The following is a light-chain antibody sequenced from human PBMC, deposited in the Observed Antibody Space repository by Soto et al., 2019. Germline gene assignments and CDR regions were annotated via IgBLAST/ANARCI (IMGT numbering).Light chain of an antibody. Sequence: QSVLTQPSSVSGSPGQSITISLTGTNSVFGYYNYVSWYQQHPGKAPKLMIYDVSNRPSGISNRFSGSKSGNTASLTISGLQAEDEADYYCSSYTASGTYVFATGTKVTVL. CDR3: SSYTASGTYV. J-gene: IGLJ1*01. CDR1: NSVFGYYNY. CDR2: DVS. V-gene: IGLV2-14*03.